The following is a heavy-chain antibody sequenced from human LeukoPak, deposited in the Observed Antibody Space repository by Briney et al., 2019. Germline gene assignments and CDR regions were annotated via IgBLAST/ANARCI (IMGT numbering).Heavy chain of an antibody. V-gene: IGHV1-8*01. J-gene: IGHJ4*02. CDR1: GYTFTSYD. CDR2: MNPNSGNT. D-gene: IGHD6-13*01. Sequence: ASVKVSCKASGYTFTSYDINWVRQATGQGLEWMGWMNPNSGNTGYAQKFQGRVTMTRNTSISTAYMELSSLRSEDTAVYYCARDLHSSSWYGGGYWGQGTLVTVSS. CDR3: ARDLHSSSWYGGGY.